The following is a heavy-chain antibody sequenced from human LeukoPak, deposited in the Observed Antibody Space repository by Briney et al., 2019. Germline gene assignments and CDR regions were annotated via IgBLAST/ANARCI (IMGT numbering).Heavy chain of an antibody. V-gene: IGHV4-38-2*01. D-gene: IGHD2-15*01. Sequence: PSETLSLTCAFSGYSLSSGYYWGWIRPPPGKGLEWIGSIYHSGSTYYNPSLKSRVTISVDTSKNQFSLKLSSVTAADTAVYYCARVAVCSGGSCYSGWFDPWGQGTLVTVSS. CDR3: ARVAVCSGGSCYSGWFDP. CDR1: GYSLSSGYY. CDR2: IYHSGST. J-gene: IGHJ5*02.